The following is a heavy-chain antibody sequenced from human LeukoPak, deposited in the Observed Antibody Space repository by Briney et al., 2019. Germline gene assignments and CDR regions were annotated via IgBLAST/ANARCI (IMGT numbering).Heavy chain of an antibody. D-gene: IGHD4-17*01. CDR2: INHSGST. V-gene: IGHV4-34*01. CDR3: ASKSSDHGELRFDY. CDR1: GGSFSGYY. J-gene: IGHJ4*02. Sequence: PSETLSLTCAVYGGSFSGYYWSWIRQPPGKGLEWIGEINHSGSTNYSPSLKSRATISVDTSKNQFSLKLSSVTAADTAVYYCASKSSDHGELRFDYWGQGALVTVSS.